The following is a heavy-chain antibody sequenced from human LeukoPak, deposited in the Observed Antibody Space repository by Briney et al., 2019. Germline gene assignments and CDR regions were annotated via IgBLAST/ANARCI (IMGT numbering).Heavy chain of an antibody. J-gene: IGHJ3*02. V-gene: IGHV4-59*01. D-gene: IGHD3-10*01. CDR1: GGSISSYY. CDR2: IYYSGST. CDR3: ARDNSMVRGVYDAFDI. Sequence: PSETLSLTCTVSGGSISSYYWSWIRQPPGKGLEWIGYIYYSGSTNYNPSLKSRVTISVDTSKNQFSLKLSSVTAADTAVYYCARDNSMVRGVYDAFDIWGQGTMVTVSS.